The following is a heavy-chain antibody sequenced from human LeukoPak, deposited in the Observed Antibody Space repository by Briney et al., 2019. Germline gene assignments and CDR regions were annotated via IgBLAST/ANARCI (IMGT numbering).Heavy chain of an antibody. CDR3: ARRPPAVAGLDY. J-gene: IGHJ4*02. D-gene: IGHD6-19*01. CDR2: ISKEGSNK. V-gene: IGHV3-30*03. CDR1: GFTFSSYN. Sequence: GGSLSLSCAASGFTFSSYNLHWVRQAPGKGLEWVAVISKEGSNKYYADSVKGRFTISRDNSKNTVYVEMNSLRGEDTAVYYCARRPPAVAGLDYWGQGTLVTVSS.